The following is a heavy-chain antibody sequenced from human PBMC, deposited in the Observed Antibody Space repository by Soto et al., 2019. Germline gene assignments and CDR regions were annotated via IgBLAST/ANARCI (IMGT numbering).Heavy chain of an antibody. V-gene: IGHV4-34*01. J-gene: IGHJ4*02. Sequence: QVQLQQWGAGLLKPSETLSLTCAVYGGSVSGYYWSWIRQPPGKGLEWIGEINHSGSTNYNPSHKSRVTISVDTSKAQFSLKLSSVTAADTAVYYCAREKPYSSSWYHDYWVQGTLVTVSS. D-gene: IGHD6-13*01. CDR2: INHSGST. CDR3: AREKPYSSSWYHDY. CDR1: GGSVSGYY.